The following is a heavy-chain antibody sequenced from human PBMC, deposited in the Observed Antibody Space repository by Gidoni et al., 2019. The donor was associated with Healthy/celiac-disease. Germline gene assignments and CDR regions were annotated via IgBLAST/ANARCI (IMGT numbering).Heavy chain of an antibody. J-gene: IGHJ6*02. D-gene: IGHD3-10*01. Sequence: QLTLKESGPVLVKPTETLTLTCTVSGFSPSNARMGVSWIRQPPGKALEWLAHIFSNDEKSYRTSLKSRLTIPKDTSKSQVVLTMTNMDPVDTATYYCARYSQQGQINYYGSGSYYNDYYYYGMDVWGQGTTVTVSS. CDR3: ARYSQQGQINYYGSGSYYNDYYYYGMDV. CDR1: GFSPSNARMG. V-gene: IGHV2-26*01. CDR2: IFSNDEK.